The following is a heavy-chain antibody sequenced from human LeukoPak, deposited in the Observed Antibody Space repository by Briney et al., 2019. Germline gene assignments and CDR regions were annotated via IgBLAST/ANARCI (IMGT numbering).Heavy chain of an antibody. CDR2: ISYDGSNK. V-gene: IGHV3-30*04. D-gene: IGHD2-15*01. Sequence: GGSLRLSCAASGFTFSSYAMHWVRQAPGKGLEWVAVISYDGSNKYYADSVKGRFTISRDNSKNTLYLQMNSLRAEDTAVYYCARERIGFDYWGQGTLVTVSS. CDR1: GFTFSSYA. CDR3: ARERIGFDY. J-gene: IGHJ4*02.